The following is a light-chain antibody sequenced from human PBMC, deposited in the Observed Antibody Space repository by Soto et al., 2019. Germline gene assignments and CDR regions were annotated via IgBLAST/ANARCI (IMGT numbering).Light chain of an antibody. V-gene: IGKV3-15*01. CDR1: QSVTSSY. CDR3: QPPGRSPTP. Sequence: ERVMAQSPATVSVAPGERATLSCRASQSVTSSYLAWYQQKPGRAPRLLIYGASTRATGIPARFSGSGHGTAFTLALRTLQSDDSALPYCQPPGRSPTPFAQGTKVDIK. CDR2: GAS. J-gene: IGKJ1*01.